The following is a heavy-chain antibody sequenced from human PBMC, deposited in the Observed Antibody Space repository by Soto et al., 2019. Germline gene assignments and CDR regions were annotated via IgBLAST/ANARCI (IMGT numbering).Heavy chain of an antibody. Sequence: ASVKVSCKASGYTFTSYYMHWVRQAPGQGLEWMGIINPSGGSTSYAQKFQGRVTMTRDTSTSTVYMEMSSLRSEDTAGYYCARDREWELLVWGQGTLVTVYS. V-gene: IGHV1-46*01. CDR2: INPSGGST. CDR3: ARDREWELLV. D-gene: IGHD1-26*01. J-gene: IGHJ4*02. CDR1: GYTFTSYY.